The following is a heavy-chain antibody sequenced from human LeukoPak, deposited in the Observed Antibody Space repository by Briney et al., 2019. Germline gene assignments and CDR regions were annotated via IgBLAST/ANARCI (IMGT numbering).Heavy chain of an antibody. J-gene: IGHJ4*02. CDR3: ARDSLGSGSYYDY. CDR2: IHPDGSVQ. V-gene: IGHV3-7*01. Sequence: GGSLRLSCVASGVAIRNSWMSWVRQAPGKGLEWVANIHPDGSVQNYVDSVKGRFTISRDNAKNSLYLQMNSLRAEDTAVYFCARDSLGSGSYYDYWGQGTLVTVSS. D-gene: IGHD3-10*01. CDR1: GVAIRNSW.